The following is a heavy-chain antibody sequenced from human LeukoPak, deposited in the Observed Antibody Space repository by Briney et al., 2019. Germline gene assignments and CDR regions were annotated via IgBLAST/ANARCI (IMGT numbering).Heavy chain of an antibody. CDR1: GFTLSSYW. Sequence: GGSLRLSCAASGFTLSSYWMSWVRQAPGKGLEWVANIKQDGSEKYYVDSVKGRFTISRDNAKNSLYLQMKSLRVEDTAVYYCARSPPLWNGDAFDIWGQGTMVTVSS. D-gene: IGHD1-1*01. J-gene: IGHJ3*02. V-gene: IGHV3-7*01. CDR2: IKQDGSEK. CDR3: ARSPPLWNGDAFDI.